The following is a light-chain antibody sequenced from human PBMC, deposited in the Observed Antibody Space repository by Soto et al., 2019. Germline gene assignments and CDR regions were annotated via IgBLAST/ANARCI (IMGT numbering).Light chain of an antibody. V-gene: IGKV3-20*01. CDR1: ESVPTSY. CDR2: ATS. CDR3: QQYGSPPYT. Sequence: EIVLTQSPGTLSLSPGERATLSCRASESVPTSYLAWFQQKPGQSPRLLIYATSSRAARIPGIPDRFSGSGSGTDFTLTISRLEPEDLAVYYCQQYGSPPYTFGQGTKLEIK. J-gene: IGKJ2*01.